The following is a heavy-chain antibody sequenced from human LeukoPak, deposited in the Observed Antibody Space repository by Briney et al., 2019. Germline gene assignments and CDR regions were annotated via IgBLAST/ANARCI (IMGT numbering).Heavy chain of an antibody. Sequence: GASVKVSCKASGGTFSSYAISWVRQAPGQGLEWMGGIIPIFGTANYAQKFQGRVTMTRNTSISTAYMELSSLRSEDTAVYYCAINRYSGSYYGGDYWGQGTLVTVSS. D-gene: IGHD1-26*01. J-gene: IGHJ4*02. CDR2: IIPIFGTA. V-gene: IGHV1-69*05. CDR3: AINRYSGSYYGGDY. CDR1: GGTFSSYA.